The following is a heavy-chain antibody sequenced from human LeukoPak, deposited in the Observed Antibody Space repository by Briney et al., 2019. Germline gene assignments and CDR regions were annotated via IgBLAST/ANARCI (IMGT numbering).Heavy chain of an antibody. D-gene: IGHD2-2*01. CDR2: FSGSGDST. J-gene: IGHJ3*02. CDR1: GFTFSSYA. CDR3: ARVLYRCSTTSCPPGAFDI. V-gene: IGHV3-23*01. Sequence: GGSLRLSCAASGFTFSSYAMSWVRQAPGKGLEWVSAFSGSGDSTYYVDSVKGRFTISRDNSKNTLYLQMNSLRVEDTAVYYCARVLYRCSTTSCPPGAFDIWGQGTMVTVSS.